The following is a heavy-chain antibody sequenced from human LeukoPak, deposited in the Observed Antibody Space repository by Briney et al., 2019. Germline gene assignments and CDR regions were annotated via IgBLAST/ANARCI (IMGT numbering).Heavy chain of an antibody. Sequence: PGRSLRLSCAASGFTFSSYGMHWVRQAPGKGLEWVAVIWYDGSNKYYADSVKGRFTISRDNSKNTLYLQMNSLRAEDTAVYYCARDPSVWFGELAVVYGMDVWGQGTTVTVSS. CDR3: ARDPSVWFGELAVVYGMDV. CDR2: IWYDGSNK. V-gene: IGHV3-33*01. J-gene: IGHJ6*02. CDR1: GFTFSSYG. D-gene: IGHD3-10*01.